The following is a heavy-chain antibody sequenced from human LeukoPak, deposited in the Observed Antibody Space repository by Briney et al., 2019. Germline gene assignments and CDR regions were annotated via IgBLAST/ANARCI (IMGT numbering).Heavy chain of an antibody. Sequence: SQTLSLTCTVSGGSISGDGQYWSWIRQHPGKGLEWIGYIYYSGNSYYNPSLKSRVTISADTSENQFSLQLNSVTAADTAVYYCARVIVSYRYDANWFDPWGQGTLVIVSS. CDR2: IYYSGNS. CDR3: ARVIVSYRYDANWFDP. CDR1: GGSISGDGQY. V-gene: IGHV4-31*03. D-gene: IGHD2-8*01. J-gene: IGHJ5*02.